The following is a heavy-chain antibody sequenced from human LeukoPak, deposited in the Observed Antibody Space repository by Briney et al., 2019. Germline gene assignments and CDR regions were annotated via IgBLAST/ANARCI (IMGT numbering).Heavy chain of an antibody. J-gene: IGHJ6*03. Sequence: ASVKVSCKASGYTFTSYGISWVRQAPGQGLEWMGWISAYNGNTNYAQKLEGRVTMTTDTSTSTAYMELRSLRSDDTAVSYCARAPKVVPGTGYYYMDVWGKGTPVTVSS. V-gene: IGHV1-18*01. CDR2: ISAYNGNT. D-gene: IGHD2-2*01. CDR3: ARAPKVVPGTGYYYMDV. CDR1: GYTFTSYG.